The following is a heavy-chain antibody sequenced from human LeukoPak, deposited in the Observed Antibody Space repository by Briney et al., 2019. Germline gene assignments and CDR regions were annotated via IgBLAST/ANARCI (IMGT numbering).Heavy chain of an antibody. V-gene: IGHV1-2*02. Sequence: RASVKVSCKASGYTFTGYYMHWVRQAPGQGREWMGWINPNSGGTNYAQKFQGRVTMTRDPSISTAYMELSRLRSDDTAVYYCARLYYYDSSGYYYTPFDYWGQGTPVTVSP. D-gene: IGHD3-22*01. CDR3: ARLYYYDSSGYYYTPFDY. CDR2: INPNSGGT. CDR1: GYTFTGYY. J-gene: IGHJ4*02.